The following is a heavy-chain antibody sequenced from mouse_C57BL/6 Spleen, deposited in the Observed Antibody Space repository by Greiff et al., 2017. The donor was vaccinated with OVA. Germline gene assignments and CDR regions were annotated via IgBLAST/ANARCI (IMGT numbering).Heavy chain of an antibody. CDR1: GYTFTSYW. CDR2: IYPGNSDT. J-gene: IGHJ2*01. D-gene: IGHD1-1*01. V-gene: IGHV1-5*01. CDR3: TRCLLITTVVAFDY. Sequence: VQLQQSGTVLARPGASVKMSCKTSGYTFTSYWMHWVKQRPGQGLEWIGAIYPGNSDTSYNQKFKGKAKLTAVTSASTAYMELSSLTNEDSAVYYCTRCLLITTVVAFDYWGQGTTLTVSS.